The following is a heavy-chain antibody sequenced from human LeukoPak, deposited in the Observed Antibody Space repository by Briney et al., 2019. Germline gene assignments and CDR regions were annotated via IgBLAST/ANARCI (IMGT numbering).Heavy chain of an antibody. Sequence: ASVKVSCKASGYTFTSYGISWVRQAPGQGLEWMGWISAYNGNTNYAQKLQGRVTMTTDTSTSTAYMELSSLRSEDTAAYYCAKPGGSSSYGMDVWGQGTTVTVSS. CDR3: AKPGGSSSYGMDV. J-gene: IGHJ6*02. CDR1: GYTFTSYG. D-gene: IGHD2-15*01. CDR2: ISAYNGNT. V-gene: IGHV1-18*01.